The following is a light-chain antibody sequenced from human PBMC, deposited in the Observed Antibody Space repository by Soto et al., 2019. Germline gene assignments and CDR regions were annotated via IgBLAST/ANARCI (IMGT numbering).Light chain of an antibody. CDR2: TAS. J-gene: IGKJ5*01. V-gene: IGKV3-15*01. Sequence: EIVMTQSPATLSVSPVERATLSCMASQSVASNLAWYQQKPGQAPRLLIYTASTRATGIPARFSGSGSGTEFTLTISSLQSEDFAIYYCQQYNNWPPGITFGQGTRLEIK. CDR1: QSVASN. CDR3: QQYNNWPPGIT.